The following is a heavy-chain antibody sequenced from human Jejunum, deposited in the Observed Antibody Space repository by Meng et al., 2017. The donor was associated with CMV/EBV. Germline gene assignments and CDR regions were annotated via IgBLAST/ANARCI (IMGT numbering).Heavy chain of an antibody. V-gene: IGHV3-33*06. J-gene: IGHJ4*02. Sequence: GFDFSRYGMQWVRQAPGKGLEWVAIVGYDGSGEEYGDSVKGRFTISRDNSKTTLYLQMNSLRPEDTAVYYCAKNRVSYTSSTALDYWGQGSQVTVSS. D-gene: IGHD2-2*02. CDR3: AKNRVSYTSSTALDY. CDR2: VGYDGSGE. CDR1: GFDFSRYG.